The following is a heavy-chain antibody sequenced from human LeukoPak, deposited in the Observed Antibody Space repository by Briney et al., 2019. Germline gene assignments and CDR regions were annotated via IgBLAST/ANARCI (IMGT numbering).Heavy chain of an antibody. V-gene: IGHV3-30*02. CDR3: AKDRRYYDYVWGSPYFDY. CDR2: IRYDGSNK. D-gene: IGHD3-16*01. Sequence: PGGSLRLPCAASGFTFSSYGMHWVRQAPGKGLEWVAFIRYDGSNKYYADSVKGRFTISRDNSKNTLYLQMNSLRAEDTAVYYCAKDRRYYDYVWGSPYFDYWGQGTLVTVSS. J-gene: IGHJ4*02. CDR1: GFTFSSYG.